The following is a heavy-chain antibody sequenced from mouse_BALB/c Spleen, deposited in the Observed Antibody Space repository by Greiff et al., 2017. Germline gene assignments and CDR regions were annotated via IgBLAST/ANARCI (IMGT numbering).Heavy chain of an antibody. Sequence: ESGPGLVKPSQSLSLTCSVTGYSITSGYYWNWIRQFPGNKLEWMGYISYDGSNNYNPSLKNRISITRDTSKNQFFLKLNSVTTEDTATYYCARDRGYPYFDYWGQGTTLTVSS. CDR1: GYSITSGYY. CDR2: ISYDGSN. V-gene: IGHV3-6*02. CDR3: ARDRGYPYFDY. J-gene: IGHJ2*01.